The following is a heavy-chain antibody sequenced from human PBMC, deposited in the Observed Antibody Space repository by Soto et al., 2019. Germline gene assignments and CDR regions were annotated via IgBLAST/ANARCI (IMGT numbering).Heavy chain of an antibody. V-gene: IGHV4-39*02. CDR3: ARGGEAVADY. Sequence: TSETLSLTCTVSGGSISSRNFYWGWIRQPPGKGLEWIGSIYHSESTYYNPSLKSRVTISVDTSKNHFSLSLSSLTASDTAVYYCARGGEAVADYWGQGTLVTVS. D-gene: IGHD6-19*01. J-gene: IGHJ4*02. CDR2: IYHSEST. CDR1: GGSISSRNFY.